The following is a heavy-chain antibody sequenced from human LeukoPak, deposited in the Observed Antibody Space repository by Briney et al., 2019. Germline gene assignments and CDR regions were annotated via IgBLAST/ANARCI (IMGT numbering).Heavy chain of an antibody. CDR3: ARDLAAVISNWFDS. Sequence: GASVKVSCKASGYTFTGYYMHWVRQAPGQGLEWMGWINPNSGGTNYAQKFQGRVTMTRDTPISTAYMELSRLRSDDTAVYYCARDLAAVISNWFDSWGQGTLVTVSS. V-gene: IGHV1-2*02. J-gene: IGHJ5*01. D-gene: IGHD6-13*01. CDR2: INPNSGGT. CDR1: GYTFTGYY.